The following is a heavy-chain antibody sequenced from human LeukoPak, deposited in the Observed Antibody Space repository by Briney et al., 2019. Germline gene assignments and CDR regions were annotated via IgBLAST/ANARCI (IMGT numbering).Heavy chain of an antibody. D-gene: IGHD4-23*01. J-gene: IGHJ4*02. Sequence: PGRSLRLSCAASGFTFSSYAMSWVRQAPGKGLEWVSAISGSGGGTYYADSVKGRFTISRDNSKNTLYLQMNSLRAEDTAVYYCAKCRLIYGGYSDYWGQGTLVTVSS. CDR3: AKCRLIYGGYSDY. V-gene: IGHV3-23*01. CDR2: ISGSGGGT. CDR1: GFTFSSYA.